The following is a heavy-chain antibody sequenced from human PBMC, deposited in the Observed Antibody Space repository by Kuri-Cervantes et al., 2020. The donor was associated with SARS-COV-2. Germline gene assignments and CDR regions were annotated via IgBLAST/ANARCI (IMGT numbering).Heavy chain of an antibody. Sequence: ESLKISCAVSGYSISSGYYWGWIRQPPGKGLEWIGSIYHSGSTYYNPSLKSRVTISVDTSKNQFSLKLSSVTAADTAVYYCARRVTIFGVATYFDYWGQGTLVTVSS. D-gene: IGHD3-3*01. J-gene: IGHJ4*02. CDR3: ARRVTIFGVATYFDY. V-gene: IGHV4-38-2*01. CDR2: IYHSGST. CDR1: GYSISSGYY.